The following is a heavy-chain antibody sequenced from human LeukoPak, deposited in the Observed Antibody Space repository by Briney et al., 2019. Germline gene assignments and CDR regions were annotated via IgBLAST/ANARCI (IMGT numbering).Heavy chain of an antibody. CDR3: ARGDCTGGYCRKFDF. CDR2: TYYRSKYYF. D-gene: IGHD2-8*02. J-gene: IGHJ4*02. Sequence: SQTLSLTCVISGDSVSSNNAAWSWIRQSPSRGLEWLGRTYYRSKYYFDYAISLKSRITINPDTSKNQFSLQLNSVTPEDTAVYYCARGDCTGGYCRKFDFWGQGTQVTVSS. V-gene: IGHV6-1*01. CDR1: GDSVSSNNAA.